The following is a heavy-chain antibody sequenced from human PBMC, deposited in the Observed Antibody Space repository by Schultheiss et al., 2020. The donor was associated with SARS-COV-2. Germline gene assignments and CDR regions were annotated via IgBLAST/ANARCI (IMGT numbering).Heavy chain of an antibody. J-gene: IGHJ4*02. Sequence: SQTLSLTCAVYGGSFSGYYWSWIRQPPGKGLEWIGYIYYSGSTNYNPSLKSRVTISVDTSKNQFSLQLNSVTPEDTAVYYCARDCTDIDYGDYLQAYYFDYWGQGTLVTVSS. V-gene: IGHV4-34*01. CDR1: GGSFSGYY. D-gene: IGHD4-17*01. CDR3: ARDCTDIDYGDYLQAYYFDY. CDR2: IYYSGST.